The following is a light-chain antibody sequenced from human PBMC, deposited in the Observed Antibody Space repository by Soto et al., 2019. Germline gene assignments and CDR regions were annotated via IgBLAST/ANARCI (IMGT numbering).Light chain of an antibody. CDR1: QRVSSGY. Sequence: EIVFTQSPGTLSLSPGERATLSCRASQRVSSGYLAWYQQKPGKAPRLLIYGASNRATDIPDRFSGRGSGTDFTLTISRLEPEDFAVYYCQQYGSSPPSSTFGQGTRLEIK. V-gene: IGKV3-20*01. CDR3: QQYGSSPPSST. CDR2: GAS. J-gene: IGKJ5*01.